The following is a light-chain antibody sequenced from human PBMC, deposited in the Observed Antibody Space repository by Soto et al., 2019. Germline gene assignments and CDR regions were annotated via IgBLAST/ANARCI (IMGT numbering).Light chain of an antibody. CDR1: IGPVTSRLY. J-gene: IGLJ3*02. CDR3: MVSYAGSRV. V-gene: IGLV7-46*01. Sequence: QAVVTQEPSLTVSPGETVTLTCGSNIGPVTSRLYPHWFQQRPGQAPITLIYDTTNKHSWTPARFSGCLLGDKAALTLSDAQPEDEAEYFCMVSYAGSRVFGVGTTLTVL. CDR2: DTT.